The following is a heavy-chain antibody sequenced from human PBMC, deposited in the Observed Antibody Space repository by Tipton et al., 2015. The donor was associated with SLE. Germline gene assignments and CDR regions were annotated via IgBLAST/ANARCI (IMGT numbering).Heavy chain of an antibody. D-gene: IGHD3/OR15-3a*01. CDR1: GGSTSSYH. Sequence: GLVKPSETLSLSCTVSGGSTSSYHWNWIRQPPGRGLEWIGYIYNKGSTNYNPSLRSRVSISVDTSKNQFSLRLSSVTAADTAVYYCARGSWTGYYTDFDYWGQGTLVTVSS. CDR3: ARGSWTGYYTDFDY. CDR2: IYNKGST. V-gene: IGHV4-59*01. J-gene: IGHJ4*02.